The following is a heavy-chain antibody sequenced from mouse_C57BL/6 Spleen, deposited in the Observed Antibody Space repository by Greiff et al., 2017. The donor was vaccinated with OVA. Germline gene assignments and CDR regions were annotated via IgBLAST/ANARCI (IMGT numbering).Heavy chain of an antibody. Sequence: EVQLQQSGPELVKPGASVKISCKASGYTFTDYYMNWVKQSHGKSLEWIGDINPNNGGTSYNQKFKGKATLTVDKSSNTAYMELRSLTSKDSAVYYCARPHYGSSPHWYFDVWGTGTTVTVSS. CDR2: INPNNGGT. D-gene: IGHD1-1*01. CDR1: GYTFTDYY. J-gene: IGHJ1*03. V-gene: IGHV1-26*01. CDR3: ARPHYGSSPHWYFDV.